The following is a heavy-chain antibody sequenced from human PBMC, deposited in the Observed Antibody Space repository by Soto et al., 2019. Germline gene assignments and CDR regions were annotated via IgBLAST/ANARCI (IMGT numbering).Heavy chain of an antibody. CDR1: GFTFSNYW. Sequence: PGGSLRLSCGVSGFTFSNYWMSWVRQAPGKGLEWVANIKEDGSEKNYVDSVKGRFTISRDNSKNTLYLQMNSLRAEDTAVYYCARYDSSGTQLSYYYAFSRQRILRTVST. CDR2: IKEDGSEK. D-gene: IGHD3-22*01. V-gene: IGHV3-7*01. J-gene: IGHJ4*02. CDR3: ARYDSSGTQLSYYYAF.